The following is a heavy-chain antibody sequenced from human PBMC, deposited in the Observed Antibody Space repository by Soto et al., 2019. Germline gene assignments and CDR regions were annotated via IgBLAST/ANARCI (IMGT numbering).Heavy chain of an antibody. J-gene: IGHJ4*02. V-gene: IGHV3-23*01. D-gene: IGHD3-10*01. Sequence: EVQLLESGGGLVQPGGSLRLSCTASGFTFSNYDMSWVRQAPGKGLEWRSVISESGGTTHYADSVKGRFTISRDKSKNTLYLQMNSLRAEDTALYYCAKGLGSGSYYDSWGQGTLVTVSS. CDR2: ISESGGTT. CDR1: GFTFSNYD. CDR3: AKGLGSGSYYDS.